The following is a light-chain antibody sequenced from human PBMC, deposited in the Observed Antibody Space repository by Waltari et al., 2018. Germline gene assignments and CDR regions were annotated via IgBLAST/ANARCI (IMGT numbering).Light chain of an antibody. CDR1: QSVSNY. CDR2: DAS. J-gene: IGKJ2*01. V-gene: IGKV3-11*01. Sequence: EIVLTQSPATLSLSPGERASLSCRASQSVSNYLAWYQQRPGQAPRLLIYDASNRATGIPARFSGSGSGTDFTLTISSLEPEDFAVYFCQQRSTWPRMFTFGQGTRLEI. CDR3: QQRSTWPRMFT.